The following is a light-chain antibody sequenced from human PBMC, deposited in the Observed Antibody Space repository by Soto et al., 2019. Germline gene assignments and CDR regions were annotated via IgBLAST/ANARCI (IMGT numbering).Light chain of an antibody. CDR3: SSYTSSSTLV. V-gene: IGLV2-14*01. CDR2: EVS. CDR1: SSDVGGYNY. J-gene: IGLJ1*01. Sequence: QSVLTQPASVSGSPGQSITISCTGTSSDVGGYNYVSWYQQHPGKAPKLIIYEVSNRPSGVSNRFSGSKYGNTASLTISGLQAEDEADYYCSSYTSSSTLVFGTGTKVTVL.